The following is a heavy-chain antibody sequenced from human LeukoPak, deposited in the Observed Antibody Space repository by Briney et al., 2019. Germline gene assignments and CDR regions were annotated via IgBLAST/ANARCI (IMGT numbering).Heavy chain of an antibody. CDR2: IYYDGSNK. Sequence: GALRLSCAASGFSFRNYGMYWVRQAPGKGLEWVAVIYYDGSNKYYADSVKGRYTISRDNSKNTLYLQMNSLRVEDMAVYYCETGMAAGRSNWYLDYWGQGTLVTVSS. V-gene: IGHV3-33*08. D-gene: IGHD1-20*01. CDR3: ETGMAAGRSNWYLDY. J-gene: IGHJ4*02. CDR1: GFSFRNYG.